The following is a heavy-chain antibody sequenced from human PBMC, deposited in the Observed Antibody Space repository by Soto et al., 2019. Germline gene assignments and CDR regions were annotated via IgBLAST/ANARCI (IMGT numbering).Heavy chain of an antibody. CDR2: IKQDGSDK. CDR3: ARDSQARLSDY. Sequence: EVQLVESGGGLVQPGGSLRLSCAASGFTFSTYWMSWVRLAPGKGLEWVANIKQDGSDKYYVDSGKGRFTISRDNAKNSLYLQLDSLRAEDTAVYYCARDSQARLSDYWGQGTLVSVSS. J-gene: IGHJ4*02. CDR1: GFTFSTYW. V-gene: IGHV3-7*01.